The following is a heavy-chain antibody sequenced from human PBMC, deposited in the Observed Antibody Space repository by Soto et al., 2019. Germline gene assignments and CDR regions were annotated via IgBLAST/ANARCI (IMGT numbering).Heavy chain of an antibody. D-gene: IGHD6-6*01. CDR2: IYYSGST. CDR3: ASSRIAARPPWVDY. V-gene: IGHV4-31*03. J-gene: IGHJ4*02. CDR1: GGSISSGGYY. Sequence: QVQLQESGPGLVKPSQTLSLTCTVSGGSISSGGYYWSWIRQHPGKGLEWIGYIYYSGSTYYNPSLKRRVTIAVDTSKNQFSLKLSSVTAADTAVYYCASSRIAARPPWVDYWGQGTLVTVSS.